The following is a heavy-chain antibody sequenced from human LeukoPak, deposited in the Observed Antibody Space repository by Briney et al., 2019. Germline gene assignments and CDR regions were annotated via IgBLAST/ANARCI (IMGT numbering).Heavy chain of an antibody. V-gene: IGHV1-24*01. J-gene: IGHJ4*02. CDR2: FDPEDGET. Sequence: ASVKVSCKVSGYTLTELSMHWVRQAPGKGPEWMGGFDPEDGETIYAQKFQGRVTMTEDTSTDTAYMELSRLRAEDTAVYYCATWGIGYCSGGSCYSGSIFVDYWGQGTLVTVSS. CDR1: GYTLTELS. D-gene: IGHD2-15*01. CDR3: ATWGIGYCSGGSCYSGSIFVDY.